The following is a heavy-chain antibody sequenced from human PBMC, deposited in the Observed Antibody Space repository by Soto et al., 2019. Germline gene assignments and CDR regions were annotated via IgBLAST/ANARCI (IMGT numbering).Heavy chain of an antibody. J-gene: IGHJ3*02. V-gene: IGHV3-33*01. CDR1: GFTFSSYG. CDR3: XXXXXXXXXXXI. CDR2: IWYXGXNK. Sequence: QVQLVESGGGVVQPGRSLRLSCAASGFTFSSYGMHWVRQAPGKGLEWVAVIWYXGXNKYYADSVKGRFTISRDNSKXXXXXXXXXXXXXXXXXXXXXXXXXXXXXXXIWGQGTMVTVSS.